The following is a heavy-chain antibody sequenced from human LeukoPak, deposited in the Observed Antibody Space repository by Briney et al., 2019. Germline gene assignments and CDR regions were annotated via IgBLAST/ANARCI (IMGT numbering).Heavy chain of an antibody. CDR3: ARDLFSSIAVSTYYGMDV. Sequence: PGGSLRLSCAASGFTFSSYSMNWVRQAPGKGLVWVSSISSSSSYIYYADSVKGRFTISRDNAKNSLYLQMNSLRAEDTAVYYCARDLFSSIAVSTYYGMDVWGQGTTVTVSS. D-gene: IGHD2-15*01. V-gene: IGHV3-21*01. CDR2: ISSSSSYI. J-gene: IGHJ6*02. CDR1: GFTFSSYS.